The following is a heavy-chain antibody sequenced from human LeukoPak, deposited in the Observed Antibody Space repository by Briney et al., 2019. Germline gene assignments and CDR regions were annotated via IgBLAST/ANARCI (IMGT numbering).Heavy chain of an antibody. J-gene: IGHJ4*02. CDR3: ARGRWVRGVTHFDY. V-gene: IGHV4-59*11. Sequence: PSETLCLSCTVSGGSISSHDWSWIRQPPGKGLEWVGGIYYSGSTNYNPSLKTRVTISVDTPKNQFTLKLSSVTAADTAVYYCARGRWVRGVTHFDYWGQGTLVTVSS. D-gene: IGHD3-10*01. CDR1: GGSISSHD. CDR2: IYYSGST.